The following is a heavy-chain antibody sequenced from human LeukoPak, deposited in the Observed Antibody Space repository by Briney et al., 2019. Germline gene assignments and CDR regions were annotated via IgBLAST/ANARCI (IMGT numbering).Heavy chain of an antibody. Sequence: GGSLRLSCAVSGFTFSGFWMSWPRQAPGKGLEWVASINPDGSEGYYADVVKGRFTISRDNAKNSLYLQINSLRAEDTAVYYCARSSYSSSSSVWGQGTMVTVSS. V-gene: IGHV3-7*03. CDR1: GFTFSGFW. CDR3: ARSSYSSSSSV. D-gene: IGHD6-6*01. J-gene: IGHJ3*01. CDR2: INPDGSEG.